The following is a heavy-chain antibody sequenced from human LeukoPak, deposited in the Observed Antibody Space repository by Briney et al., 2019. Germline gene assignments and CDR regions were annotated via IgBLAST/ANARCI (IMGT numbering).Heavy chain of an antibody. CDR1: GFTFSSYG. Sequence: GRSLRLSCAASGFTFSSYGMHWVRQAPGKGLEWVAVISYDGSNKYYADSVKGRFTISRDNSKNTLYLQMNSLRAEDTAVYYCVNDQLSSGFSTFDYWGQGTLVTVSS. V-gene: IGHV3-30*18. J-gene: IGHJ4*02. D-gene: IGHD6-19*01. CDR2: ISYDGSNK. CDR3: VNDQLSSGFSTFDY.